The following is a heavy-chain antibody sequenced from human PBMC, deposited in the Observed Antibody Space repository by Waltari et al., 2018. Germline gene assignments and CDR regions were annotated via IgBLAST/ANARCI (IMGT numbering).Heavy chain of an antibody. CDR2: VSGSVGST. J-gene: IGHJ4*02. V-gene: IGHV3-23*01. CDR1: GVTFSSYA. CDR3: ANGPSTVTTDY. Sequence: EVQLLESGGGLVQPGGSLRLSCAASGVTFSSYAMSWVRQVPGKGLGCVSAVSGSVGSTYSADSVKGRFTIARDKSKNMLYLQMNSLRAEDTAVYYCANGPSTVTTDYWGQGTLVTVSS. D-gene: IGHD4-17*01.